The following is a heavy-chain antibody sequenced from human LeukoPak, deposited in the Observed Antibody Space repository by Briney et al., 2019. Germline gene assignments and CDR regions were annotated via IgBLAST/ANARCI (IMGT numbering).Heavy chain of an antibody. CDR1: GYTLTELS. D-gene: IGHD6-13*01. CDR2: FDPEDGET. Sequence: ASVKVSCKVSGYTLTELSMHWVQQAPGKGLEWPGGFDPEDGETIYAQKFQGRVTMTEDTSTDTAYMELSSLRSEDTAVYYCATGAGPPIAAADHYYYYYGMDVWGKGTTVTVSS. CDR3: ATGAGPPIAAADHYYYYYGMDV. J-gene: IGHJ6*04. V-gene: IGHV1-24*01.